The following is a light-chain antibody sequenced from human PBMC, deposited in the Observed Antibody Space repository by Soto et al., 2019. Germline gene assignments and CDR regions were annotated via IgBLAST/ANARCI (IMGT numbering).Light chain of an antibody. V-gene: IGKV1-39*01. CDR3: QQSYSSLYT. CDR2: GAS. CDR1: QIINTY. Sequence: DIQMTQSPSSLSASVGDRVTITCRASQIINTYLNWYQQKPGRPPKLLIFGASSLRSGVPSRFSGTGSGTDFTLTINSLQPDDFATYYCQQSYSSLYTFGQGTKLEIE. J-gene: IGKJ2*01.